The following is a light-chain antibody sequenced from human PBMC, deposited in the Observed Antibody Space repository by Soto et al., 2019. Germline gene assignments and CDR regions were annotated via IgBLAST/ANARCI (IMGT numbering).Light chain of an antibody. CDR1: SSDVGDCNC. J-gene: IGLJ3*02. V-gene: IGLV2-14*01. Sequence: QSALTQPASVSGSPGQSITISCTGTSSDVGDCNCVSWYQQHPGKAPKLMIYEVSNRPSGVSNRFSGSKSGNTASLTISGLQAEDEADYYCSSYAGSQTWVFGGGTQLTVL. CDR2: EVS. CDR3: SSYAGSQTWV.